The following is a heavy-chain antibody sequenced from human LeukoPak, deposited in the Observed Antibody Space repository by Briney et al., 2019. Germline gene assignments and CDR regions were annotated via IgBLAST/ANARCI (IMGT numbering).Heavy chain of an antibody. CDR1: GYTFTGYY. CDR2: INPNSGGT. Sequence: ASVKVSCKASGYTFTGYYMHWVRQAPGQGLEWMGWINPNSGGTNYAQKFQGRVTMTRDTSISTAYMELSRLRSDDTAVYYCAREDGSGNFCFDYRGQGTLVTVSS. V-gene: IGHV1-2*02. CDR3: AREDGSGNFCFDY. D-gene: IGHD3-10*01. J-gene: IGHJ4*02.